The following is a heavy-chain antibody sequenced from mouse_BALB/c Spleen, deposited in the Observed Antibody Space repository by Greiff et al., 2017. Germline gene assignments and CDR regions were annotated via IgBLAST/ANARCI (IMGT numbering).Heavy chain of an antibody. J-gene: IGHJ4*01. Sequence: EVMLVESGGGLVKPGGSLKLSCAASGFTFSSYTMSWVRQTPEKRLEWVATISSGGSYTYYPDSVKGRFTISRDNAKNTLYLQMSSLKSEDTAMYYCTREITTATRAMDYWGQGTSVTVSS. V-gene: IGHV5-6-4*01. D-gene: IGHD1-2*01. CDR1: GFTFSSYT. CDR3: TREITTATRAMDY. CDR2: ISSGGSYT.